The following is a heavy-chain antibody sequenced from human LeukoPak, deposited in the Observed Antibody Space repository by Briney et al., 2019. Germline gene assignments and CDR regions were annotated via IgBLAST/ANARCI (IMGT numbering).Heavy chain of an antibody. D-gene: IGHD6-19*01. V-gene: IGHV1-18*01. Sequence: ASVKVSCKASGYTFTSYGISWVRQAPGQGLGWMGWISAYNGNTNYAQKLQGRVTMTTDTSTSTAYMELRSLRSDDTAVYYCARDRGGIAVAGTIDYWGQGTLVTVSS. CDR2: ISAYNGNT. CDR1: GYTFTSYG. CDR3: ARDRGGIAVAGTIDY. J-gene: IGHJ4*02.